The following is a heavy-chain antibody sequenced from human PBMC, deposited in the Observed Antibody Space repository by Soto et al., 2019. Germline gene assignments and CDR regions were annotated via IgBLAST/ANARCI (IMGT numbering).Heavy chain of an antibody. CDR3: ARSYDSSGYYGYYFDY. J-gene: IGHJ4*02. V-gene: IGHV1-69*13. D-gene: IGHD3-22*01. Sequence: SVKVSCKASGGTFSSYAISWVRQAPGQGLEWMGGIIPIFGTANYAQKFQGRVTITADESTSTAYMELSSLRSEDTAVYYCARSYDSSGYYGYYFDYWGQGTLVAVSS. CDR2: IIPIFGTA. CDR1: GGTFSSYA.